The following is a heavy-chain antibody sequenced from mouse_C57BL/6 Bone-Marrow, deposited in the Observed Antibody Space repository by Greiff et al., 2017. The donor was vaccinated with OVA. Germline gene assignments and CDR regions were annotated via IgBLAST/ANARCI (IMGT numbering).Heavy chain of an antibody. CDR2: VDPGNGDT. J-gene: IGHJ4*01. CDR1: GFNIKDDY. CDR3: ITPYYYGIWDMDY. Sequence: EVQLQQSGAELVRPGASVKLSCTASGFNIKDDYMHWVKQRPEQGLEWIGWVDPGNGDTEYASKFQGNATITADTSSNTAYLHLSSLTSEDTAVYYCITPYYYGIWDMDYWGQGTSVTVSS. V-gene: IGHV14-4*01. D-gene: IGHD1-1*01.